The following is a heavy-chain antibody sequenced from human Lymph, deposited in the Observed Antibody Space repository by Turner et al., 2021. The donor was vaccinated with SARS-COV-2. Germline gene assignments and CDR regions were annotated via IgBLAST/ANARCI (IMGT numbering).Heavy chain of an antibody. CDR3: AKQGGGRYCSGGSCYRCYFDY. V-gene: IGHV3-30*18. CDR1: GSTLSDYG. Sequence: QVQLVASGGGVVPPGRPLRLLCAASGSTLSDYGMYWVRQAPGKGLEWVAVISYDGSNIYYADSMKGRFTISRDNSKNTLYMQMNSLRAEDTAVYYCAKQGGGRYCSGGSCYRCYFDYWGQGTLVTVSS. D-gene: IGHD2-15*01. J-gene: IGHJ4*02. CDR2: ISYDGSNI.